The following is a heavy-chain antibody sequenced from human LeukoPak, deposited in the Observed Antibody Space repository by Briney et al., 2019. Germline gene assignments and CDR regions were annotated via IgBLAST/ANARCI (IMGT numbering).Heavy chain of an antibody. D-gene: IGHD2-2*01. Sequence: PSETLSLTCAVYGGSFSGYYWSWIRQPPGKGLEWIGEINHSGSTNYNPSLKSRVTISVDTSKNQFSLKLSSVTAADTAVYYCARRVPAAILYYYYYMDVWGKGTTVTVSS. J-gene: IGHJ6*03. CDR1: GGSFSGYY. V-gene: IGHV4-34*01. CDR2: INHSGST. CDR3: ARRVPAAILYYYYYMDV.